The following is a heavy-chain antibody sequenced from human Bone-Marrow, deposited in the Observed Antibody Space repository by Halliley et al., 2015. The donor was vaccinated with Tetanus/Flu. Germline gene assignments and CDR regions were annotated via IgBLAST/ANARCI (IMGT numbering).Heavy chain of an antibody. Sequence: TLSLTCTVYGGSIINYSWSWMRQPPGKGLEWIGYIHHSGSTYYAPSLTSRVTISTDTPTNQFSLKLHSVTAADTAVYYCARWNNYGYPHFVAGGQQTLTAVFS. D-gene: IGHD3-16*01. CDR2: IHHSGST. CDR3: ARWNNYGYPHFVA. J-gene: IGHJ4*02. V-gene: IGHV4-59*01. CDR1: GGSIINYS.